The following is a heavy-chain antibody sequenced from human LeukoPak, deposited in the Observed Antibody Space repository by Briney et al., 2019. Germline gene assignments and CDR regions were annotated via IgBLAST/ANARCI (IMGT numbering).Heavy chain of an antibody. D-gene: IGHD6-19*01. CDR1: GGTFSSYA. Sequence: ASVKVSCKASGGTFSSYAICWVRQAPGQGLEWMGGIIPIFGTANYAQEFQGRVTITADESTSTAYMELSSLRSEDTAVYYCARGRVAGTLGVYYYYGMDVWGQGTTVTVSS. V-gene: IGHV1-69*01. CDR2: IIPIFGTA. J-gene: IGHJ6*02. CDR3: ARGRVAGTLGVYYYYGMDV.